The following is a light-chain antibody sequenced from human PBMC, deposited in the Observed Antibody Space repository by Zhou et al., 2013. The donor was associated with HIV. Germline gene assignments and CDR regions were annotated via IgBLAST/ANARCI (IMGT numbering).Light chain of an antibody. CDR3: QQGRNWPLT. J-gene: IGKJ4*01. CDR1: QSLNGD. Sequence: EIVMMQSPDTLSVLPGDRATLSCRASQSLNGDLAWYQQKPGQPPRLLIYRASTRATGLPARFSGSGSGTEFTLTINTMQSEDFAVYYCQQGRNWPLTFGGGTKVEIK. CDR2: RAS. V-gene: IGKV3-15*01.